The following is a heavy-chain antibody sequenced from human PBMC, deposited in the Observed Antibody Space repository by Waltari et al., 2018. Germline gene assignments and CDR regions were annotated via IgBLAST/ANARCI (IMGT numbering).Heavy chain of an antibody. Sequence: QVQLQESGPGLVKPSETLSLPCTVPGGSISSYYWSWIRQPPGKGLEWIGYICYSGSTNYNPSLKSRVTISVDTSKNQFSLKLSSVTAADTAVYYCARVHLDYYYGMDVWGQGTTVTVSS. V-gene: IGHV4-59*01. CDR3: ARVHLDYYYGMDV. J-gene: IGHJ6*02. CDR2: ICYSGST. CDR1: GGSISSYY.